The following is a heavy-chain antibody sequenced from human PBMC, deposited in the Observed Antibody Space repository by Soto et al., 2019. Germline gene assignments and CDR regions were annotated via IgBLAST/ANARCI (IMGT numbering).Heavy chain of an antibody. V-gene: IGHV1-2*04. Sequence: ASVKVSCKASGYTFTGYYMHWVRQAPGQGLEWMGWINPNSGGTNYAQKFQGWVTMTRDTSISTAYMELSRLRSDDTAVYYCARALMDCSSTSCPLRYYYYYMDVWGKGTTVTVSS. J-gene: IGHJ6*03. CDR3: ARALMDCSSTSCPLRYYYYYMDV. D-gene: IGHD2-2*01. CDR1: GYTFTGYY. CDR2: INPNSGGT.